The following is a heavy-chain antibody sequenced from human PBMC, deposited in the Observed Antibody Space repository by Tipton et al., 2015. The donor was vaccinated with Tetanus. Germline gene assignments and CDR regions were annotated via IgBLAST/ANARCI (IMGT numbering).Heavy chain of an antibody. D-gene: IGHD1-26*01. Sequence: GLVKPSQTLSLTCTVSGGSISSGRYYWSWIRQHPGKGLEWIGDIYNSGGSYYHPSLKSRVTISVDTSKHQFSLKLNSVTAADTAVYYCARDQARGARGWNYFDYWGQGSLVTVSS. CDR3: ARDQARGARGWNYFDY. V-gene: IGHV4-31*03. J-gene: IGHJ4*02. CDR2: IYNSGGS. CDR1: GGSISSGRYY.